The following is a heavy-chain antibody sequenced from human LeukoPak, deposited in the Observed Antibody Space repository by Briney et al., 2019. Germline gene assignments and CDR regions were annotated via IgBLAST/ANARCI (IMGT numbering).Heavy chain of an antibody. Sequence: SETLSLTCTVSGGSISSSSYYWGWIRQPPGKGLEWIGSIYYSGSTYYNPSLKSRVTISVDTSKNQFSLKLSSVTAADTAVYYCARTVGGYCSSTSCYKAGKLGNWFDPWGQGTLVTVSS. J-gene: IGHJ5*02. D-gene: IGHD2-2*02. V-gene: IGHV4-39*01. CDR3: ARTVGGYCSSTSCYKAGKLGNWFDP. CDR1: GGSISSSSYY. CDR2: IYYSGST.